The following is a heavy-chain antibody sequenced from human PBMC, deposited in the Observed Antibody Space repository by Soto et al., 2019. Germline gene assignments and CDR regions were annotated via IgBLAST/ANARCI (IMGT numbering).Heavy chain of an antibody. Sequence: EVQLLESGGGLVQPGGSLRLSCAASGFTFSNYAMTWVRQAPGKGLEWVSTISGGGDGTFYADSVKGRFTISRDNSRNTVYLQMNSLRAEDTAVYYCVKKGLGSLTTYCNSGDCHYAFDIWGQGTMVTVSS. CDR1: GFTFSNYA. V-gene: IGHV3-23*01. CDR2: ISGGGDGT. CDR3: VKKGLGSLTTYCNSGDCHYAFDI. D-gene: IGHD2-21*02. J-gene: IGHJ3*02.